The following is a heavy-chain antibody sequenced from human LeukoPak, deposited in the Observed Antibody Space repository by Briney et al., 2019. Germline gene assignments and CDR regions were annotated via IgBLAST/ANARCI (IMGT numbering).Heavy chain of an antibody. V-gene: IGHV4-34*01. CDR3: ARISKSDYYYFDY. CDR2: INHSGST. Sequence: SETLSLTCAVYGGSFSGYYWSWIRQPPGKGLEWIGEINHSGSTNYNLSLKSRVTISVDTSKNQFSLKLSSVTAADTAVYYCARISKSDYYYFDYWGQGTLVTVSP. J-gene: IGHJ4*02. CDR1: GGSFSGYY. D-gene: IGHD4-17*01.